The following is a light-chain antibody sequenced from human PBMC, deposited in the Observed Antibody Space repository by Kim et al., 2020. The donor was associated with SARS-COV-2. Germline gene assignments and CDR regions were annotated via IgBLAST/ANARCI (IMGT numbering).Light chain of an antibody. CDR2: AAA. V-gene: IGKV1-8*01. J-gene: IGKJ4*02. CDR3: QQYYSYPLT. Sequence: ASTGDRVTITCRASRGSSTELGWYQQKPGKAPKLLSHAAATLQSGVPSRFSASGSGTDFTLTINCLQSEDFATYYCQQYYSYPLTFGGGTKVDIK. CDR1: RGSSTE.